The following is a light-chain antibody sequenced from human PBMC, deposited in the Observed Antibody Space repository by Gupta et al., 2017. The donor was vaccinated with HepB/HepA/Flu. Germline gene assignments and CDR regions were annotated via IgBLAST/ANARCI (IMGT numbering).Light chain of an antibody. CDR1: QNINSNT. J-gene: IGKJ1*01. V-gene: IGKV3-20*01. CDR3: HRYGASVRT. CDR2: AIS. Sequence: IVLTQSPGTLSLSQGERATLSCMASQNINSNTIAWYQQKFGQAPRLHIYAISATATDIPDRFSGSGCGTGFTLSVTIRGPEDFAVYYFHRYGASVRTFGQGTKVEAK.